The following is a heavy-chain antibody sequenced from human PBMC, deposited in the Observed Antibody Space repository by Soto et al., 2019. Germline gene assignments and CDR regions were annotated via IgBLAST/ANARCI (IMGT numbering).Heavy chain of an antibody. Sequence: QVQLQQWGAGLLKPSETLSLTCAVYGGSFSGYYWSWIRQPPGKGLEWIGEINHSGSTHYNPSLKSRGTISVDTSKNQFSLKVSSVTAADTAVYYCRGYCSSTSCLPDGPTMDVWGKGTTVTVSS. J-gene: IGHJ6*03. CDR2: INHSGST. D-gene: IGHD2-2*01. CDR3: RGYCSSTSCLPDGPTMDV. V-gene: IGHV4-34*01. CDR1: GGSFSGYY.